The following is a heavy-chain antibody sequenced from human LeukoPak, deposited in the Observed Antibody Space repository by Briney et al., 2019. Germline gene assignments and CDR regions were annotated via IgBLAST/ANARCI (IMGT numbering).Heavy chain of an antibody. Sequence: GGSLRLSCAASGFTFSNYWMGWVRQAPGKRPEWVANMNIDGSEKYYADSVKGRFSISRDNARNSVYLQMASLRVEDTAVYYCARDPVEWELLLDYWGQGALVTVSS. J-gene: IGHJ4*02. CDR2: MNIDGSEK. CDR1: GFTFSNYW. CDR3: ARDPVEWELLLDY. D-gene: IGHD1-26*01. V-gene: IGHV3-7*01.